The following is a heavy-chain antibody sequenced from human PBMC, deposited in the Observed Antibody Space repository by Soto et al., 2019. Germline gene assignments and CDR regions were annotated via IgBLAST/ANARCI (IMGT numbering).Heavy chain of an antibody. CDR3: ARDHRTTVLYYYYGMDV. V-gene: IGHV3-21*01. D-gene: IGHD4-17*01. CDR2: ISSSSSYI. J-gene: IGHJ6*02. Sequence: GGSLRLSCAASGFTFSSYSMNWVRQAPGKGLEWVSSISSSSSYIYYADSVKGRFTISRDNAKNSLYLQMNSLRAEDTAVYYCARDHRTTVLYYYYGMDVGGQGTTVTVS. CDR1: GFTFSSYS.